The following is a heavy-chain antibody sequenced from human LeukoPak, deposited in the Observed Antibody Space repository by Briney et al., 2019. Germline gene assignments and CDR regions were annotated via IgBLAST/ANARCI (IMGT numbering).Heavy chain of an antibody. CDR3: VKGDYSNYLGLLNYYGMDV. D-gene: IGHD4-11*01. CDR2: ISSNGGST. Sequence: GGSLRPSCSASGFTFSSYAMHWVRQAPGKGLEYVSAISSNGGSTYYADSVKGRFTISRDNSKNTLYLQMSSLRAEDTAVYYCVKGDYSNYLGLLNYYGMDVWGQGTTVTVSS. CDR1: GFTFSSYA. V-gene: IGHV3-64D*09. J-gene: IGHJ6*02.